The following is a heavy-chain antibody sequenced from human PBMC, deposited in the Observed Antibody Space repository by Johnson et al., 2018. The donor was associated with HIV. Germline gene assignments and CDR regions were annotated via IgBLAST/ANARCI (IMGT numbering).Heavy chain of an antibody. CDR2: IKQDGSEK. CDR3: ARGVKQQLSVVDAFDI. V-gene: IGHV3-7*04. Sequence: VQLVESGGGLVQPGGSLRLSCAASGFTFSSYWMSWVRQAPGKGLEWMANIKQDGSEKYYVDSVKGRFIISRENAKNSLYLQMNSLRAEDTAVYFCARGVKQQLSVVDAFDIWGQGTMVTVSS. CDR1: GFTFSSYW. D-gene: IGHD6-13*01. J-gene: IGHJ3*02.